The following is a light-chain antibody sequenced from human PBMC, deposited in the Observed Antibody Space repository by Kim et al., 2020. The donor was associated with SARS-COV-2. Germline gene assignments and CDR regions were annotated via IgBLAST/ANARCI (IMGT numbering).Light chain of an antibody. V-gene: IGLV2-14*03. Sequence: QSALTQPASVSGSPGQSITISCTGFSNKYVSWYQQHPGKVPKLIIYNVSNRPSGVSKRFSGSQSGNAASLTISHLQAEDEADYYCSSYTSSATGVFGVGTKVTVL. J-gene: IGLJ1*01. CDR3: SSYTSSATGV. CDR1: SNKY. CDR2: NVS.